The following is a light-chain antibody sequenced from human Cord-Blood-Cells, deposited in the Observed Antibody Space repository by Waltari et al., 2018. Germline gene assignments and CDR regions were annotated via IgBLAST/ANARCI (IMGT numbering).Light chain of an antibody. J-gene: IGLJ1*01. CDR3: SSYAGSNYV. V-gene: IGLV2-8*01. Sequence: QSALTQPPSASGSPGQSVPISCTGTRRDVGGYNYVSWYQQHPGKAPKLMIYEVSKRPSGVPDRFSGSKSGNTASLTVSGLQAEDEADYYCSSYAGSNYVFGTGTKVTVL. CDR1: RRDVGGYNY. CDR2: EVS.